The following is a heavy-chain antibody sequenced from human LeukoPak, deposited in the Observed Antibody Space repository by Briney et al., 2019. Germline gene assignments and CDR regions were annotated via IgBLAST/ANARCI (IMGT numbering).Heavy chain of an antibody. CDR2: ISKTGTSV. V-gene: IGHV3-11*01. CDR1: GLNFSVYY. Sequence: GGSLRLSCITSGLNFSVYYMTWIRQAPGNGLGAPGNGLEWLSHISKTGTSVYYADSVRGRFTISRDNAKNSLYLHMNNLRAEDTAVYYCVAGVALDCWGQGALVTVSS. CDR3: VAGVALDC. D-gene: IGHD3-3*01. J-gene: IGHJ4*02.